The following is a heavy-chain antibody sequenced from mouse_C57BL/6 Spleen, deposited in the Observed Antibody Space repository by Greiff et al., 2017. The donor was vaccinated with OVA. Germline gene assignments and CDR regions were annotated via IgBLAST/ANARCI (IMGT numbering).Heavy chain of an antibody. V-gene: IGHV2-2*01. J-gene: IGHJ2*01. D-gene: IGHD4-1*01. CDR1: GFSLTSYG. CDR3: ARDWDSYFDY. CDR2: IWSGGST. Sequence: QVQLKESGPGLVQPSQSLSITCTVSGFSLTSYGVHWVRQSPGKGLEWLGVIWSGGSTDSNAAFISRLSISKDNSKSQVFFKMNSLQADDTAIYYCARDWDSYFDYWGQGTTLTVSS.